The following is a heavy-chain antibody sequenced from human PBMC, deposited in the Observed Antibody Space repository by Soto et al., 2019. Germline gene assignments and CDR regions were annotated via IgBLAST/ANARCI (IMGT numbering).Heavy chain of an antibody. CDR2: FIPMVSMS. Sequence: QVLLVQSGAEVKKPGSSVKVSCTASRDTFSFYTISWVRQAPGQGPEWMGRFIPMVSMSDYARRFQGRVTXTXDXXTSTVYMQLHSLRSEDTAVYYCATNYGSGSTHFDHWGQGTLITVSS. D-gene: IGHD3-10*01. CDR3: ATNYGSGSTHFDH. J-gene: IGHJ4*02. V-gene: IGHV1-69*02. CDR1: RDTFSFYT.